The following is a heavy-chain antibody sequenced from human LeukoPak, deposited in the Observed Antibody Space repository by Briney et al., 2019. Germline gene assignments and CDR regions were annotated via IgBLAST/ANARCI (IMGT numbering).Heavy chain of an antibody. D-gene: IGHD3-10*01. CDR3: ARLPGISMVRGVGIFDY. J-gene: IGHJ4*02. CDR1: GGSFSGYY. CDR2: INHSGST. Sequence: SETLSLTCAVYGGSFSGYYWSWIRQPPGKGLVWIGEINHSGSTNYNPSLKSRVTISVDTSKNQFSLKLSSVTAADTAVYYCARLPGISMVRGVGIFDYWGQGTLVTVSS. V-gene: IGHV4-34*01.